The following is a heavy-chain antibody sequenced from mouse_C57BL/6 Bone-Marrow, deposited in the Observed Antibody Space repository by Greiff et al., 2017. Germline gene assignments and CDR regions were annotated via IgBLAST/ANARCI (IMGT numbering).Heavy chain of an antibody. D-gene: IGHD2-1*01. Sequence: VQLQQSGAELARPGASVKLSCKASGYTFTSYGISWVKQRTGQGLEWIGEIYPRSGNTYYNEKFKGKATLTADKSSSTAYMELRSLTSEDSAVYFCARRVYYGNHGGVFDDWGQGTTLTVSS. CDR1: GYTFTSYG. CDR2: IYPRSGNT. V-gene: IGHV1-81*01. J-gene: IGHJ2*01. CDR3: ARRVYYGNHGGVFDD.